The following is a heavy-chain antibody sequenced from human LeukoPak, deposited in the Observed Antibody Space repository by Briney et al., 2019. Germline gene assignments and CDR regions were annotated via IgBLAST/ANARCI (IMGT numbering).Heavy chain of an antibody. D-gene: IGHD6-13*01. Sequence: PGGSLRLSCAASGFSFSDCHMSWLRQAPGKGLEWISYISSSSSDTNYADSVKGRFTISRDNANNSLYLQMDSLRVEDTAVYYCASGITAAVWGQGTLVTVSS. V-gene: IGHV3-11*06. CDR3: ASGITAAV. CDR1: GFSFSDCH. J-gene: IGHJ4*02. CDR2: ISSSSSDT.